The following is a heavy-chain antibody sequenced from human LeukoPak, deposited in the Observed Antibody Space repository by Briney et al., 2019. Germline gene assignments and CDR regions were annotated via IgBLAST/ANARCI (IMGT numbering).Heavy chain of an antibody. Sequence: SVKVSCKASGHTFTHYAVHWVRQAPGQRLEWMGWTNVGNDYTESSQKFQDRLTITSDTTATTVYMELSSLRSEDTAVYYCARDDFSTYPGLNYFDYWGQGSLVTVSS. CDR3: ARDDFSTYPGLNYFDY. CDR1: GHTFTHYA. V-gene: IGHV1-3*01. J-gene: IGHJ4*02. CDR2: TNVGNDYT. D-gene: IGHD4-11*01.